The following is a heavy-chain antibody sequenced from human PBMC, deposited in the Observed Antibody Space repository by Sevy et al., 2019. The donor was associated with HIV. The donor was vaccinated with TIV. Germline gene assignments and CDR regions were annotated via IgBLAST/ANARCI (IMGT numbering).Heavy chain of an antibody. CDR2: VYDSGNS. D-gene: IGHD3-22*01. CDR1: GGSINSFF. CDR3: ARGGGIYYDSRGFHPQYYFDS. Sequence: SETLSLTCAVSGGSINSFFWSWIRQSPGKGLEWIGYVYDSGNSEYNPSLRSRVTISVDTSKKQFSLKLSSVTATDTAVYYCARGGGIYYDSRGFHPQYYFDSWGQGTLVTVSS. V-gene: IGHV4-59*01. J-gene: IGHJ4*02.